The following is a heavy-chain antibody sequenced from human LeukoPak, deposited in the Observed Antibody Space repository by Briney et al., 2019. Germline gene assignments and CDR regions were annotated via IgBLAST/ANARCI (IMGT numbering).Heavy chain of an antibody. CDR1: GGTLNSYA. V-gene: IGHV1-69*13. CDR3: ARSGGYYDFWSGYYYNWFDS. D-gene: IGHD3-3*01. CDR2: IIPILGTT. Sequence: GASVKVSCKASGGTLNSYALSWVRQAPGQGLEWMGGIIPILGTTNYAQKFQGRVTITADESTSTAYMELSSLRSEDTAVYHCARSGGYYDFWSGYYYNWFDSWGQGTLVTVSS. J-gene: IGHJ5*01.